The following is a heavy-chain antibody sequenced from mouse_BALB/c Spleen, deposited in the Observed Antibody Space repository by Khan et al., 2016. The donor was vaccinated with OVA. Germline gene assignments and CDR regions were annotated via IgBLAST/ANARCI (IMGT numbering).Heavy chain of an antibody. J-gene: IGHJ2*01. Sequence: VKLVESGAELAKPGASVKMSCKASGYTFINYWILWIKQRPGQGLEWIGYINPSTGYTEYNQNFKDKATLTADISSSTAYMQLSSLTSEDSAVYYCARRGLRWDFDYMGKGTNLTVAS. CDR3: ARRGLRWDFDY. D-gene: IGHD1-1*01. CDR2: INPSTGYT. V-gene: IGHV1-7*01. CDR1: GYTFINYW.